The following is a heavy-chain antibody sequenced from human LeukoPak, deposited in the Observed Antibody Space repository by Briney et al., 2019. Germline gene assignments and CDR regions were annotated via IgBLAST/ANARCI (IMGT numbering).Heavy chain of an antibody. J-gene: IGHJ4*02. Sequence: PSETLSLTCTVSHGSISSYYWSWIRQPPGQGLEWIGYIYYSGSTDYNPSLKSRVNISVGTSKNQFSLKLSSVTAADTAVYYCARVRVSSGSHPWYFDYWGQGTLVTVSS. V-gene: IGHV4-59*01. D-gene: IGHD3-22*01. CDR1: HGSISSYY. CDR3: ARVRVSSGSHPWYFDY. CDR2: IYYSGST.